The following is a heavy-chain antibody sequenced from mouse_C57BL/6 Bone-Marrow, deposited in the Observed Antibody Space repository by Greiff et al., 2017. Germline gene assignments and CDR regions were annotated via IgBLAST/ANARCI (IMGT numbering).Heavy chain of an antibody. Sequence: VQLQQSGAELVKPGASVKLSCKASGYTFTSYWMHWVKQRPGQGLEWIGMIHPNSGSTNYNEKFKSKATLTVDKSSSTAYMQLSSLTSEDSAVYYCARRGSAWFAYWGQGTLVTVSA. J-gene: IGHJ3*01. CDR2: IHPNSGST. V-gene: IGHV1-64*01. CDR3: ARRGSAWFAY. CDR1: GYTFTSYW.